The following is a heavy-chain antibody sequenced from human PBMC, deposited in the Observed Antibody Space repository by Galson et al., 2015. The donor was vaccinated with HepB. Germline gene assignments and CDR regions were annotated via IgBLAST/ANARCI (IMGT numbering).Heavy chain of an antibody. Sequence: VKVSCKASGYTFISYGISWVRQAPGQGLEWMGWISAYNGNTNYAQKLQGRVAMTTDTSTSTAYMDLRSLRSDDTAVYYCARVRIAAAGTSSDYWGQGTLVTVSS. CDR3: ARVRIAAAGTSSDY. CDR2: ISAYNGNT. V-gene: IGHV1-18*01. D-gene: IGHD6-13*01. J-gene: IGHJ4*02. CDR1: GYTFISYG.